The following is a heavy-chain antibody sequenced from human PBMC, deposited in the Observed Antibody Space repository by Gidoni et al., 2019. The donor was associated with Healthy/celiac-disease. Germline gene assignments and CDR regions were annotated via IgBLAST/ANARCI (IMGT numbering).Heavy chain of an antibody. CDR1: GFTFGIHA. D-gene: IGHD3-10*01. CDR2: ISGSGGST. V-gene: IGHV3-23*04. J-gene: IGHJ4*02. CDR3: AKEGPMVRGVIIEIDY. Sequence: EVQLVESGGGLVQPGGSLRLSCAASGFTFGIHAISWVRQAPGKGLEWVSAISGSGGSTYYADSVKGRFTISRDNSKNTLYLQMNSLRAEDTAVYYCAKEGPMVRGVIIEIDYWGQGTLVTVSS.